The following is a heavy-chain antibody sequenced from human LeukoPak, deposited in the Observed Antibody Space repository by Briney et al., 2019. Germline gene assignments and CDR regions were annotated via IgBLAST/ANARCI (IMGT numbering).Heavy chain of an antibody. D-gene: IGHD5-12*01. V-gene: IGHV6-1*01. CDR2: KNFRPKWYN. Sequence: SQTLSLTCALSGDILSINSAAGHWIRQSPSGGLEWLVRKNFRPKWYNDYAVSVKSRITITPDTSKHQFCLKLNSVTPEDTAVYYYRRDHRSLLTWIWWLCNDMDVWGEGTTVTVSS. CDR1: GDILSINSAA. J-gene: IGHJ6*04. CDR3: RRDHRSLLTWIWWLCNDMDV.